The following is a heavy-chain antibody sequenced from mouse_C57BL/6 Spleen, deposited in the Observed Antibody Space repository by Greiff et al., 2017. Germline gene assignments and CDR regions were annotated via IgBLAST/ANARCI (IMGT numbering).Heavy chain of an antibody. CDR3: ADSNYYFDV. J-gene: IGHJ1*03. D-gene: IGHD2-5*01. CDR2: IHPNSGST. Sequence: QVQLQQPGAELVKPGASVKLSCKASGYTFTSYWMHWVKQRPGQGLEWIGMIHPNSGSTNYNEKFKGKATLTEDKSSSTAYLELRSLTSEDSAVYFRADSNYYFDVWGTGTTSTVSS. V-gene: IGHV1-64*01. CDR1: GYTFTSYW.